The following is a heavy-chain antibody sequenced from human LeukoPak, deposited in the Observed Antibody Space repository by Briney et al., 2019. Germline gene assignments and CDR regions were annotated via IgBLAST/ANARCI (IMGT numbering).Heavy chain of an antibody. V-gene: IGHV1-69*05. CDR1: GGTFSSYA. J-gene: IGHJ4*02. Sequence: GASVKVSCKASGGTFSSYAISWVRQAPGQGLEWMGRIIPIFGTANYAQKFQGRVTITTDESTSTAYMELSSLRSEDTAVYYCARVGYYDILTGYYKEGYFDYWGQGTLVTVSS. CDR2: IIPIFGTA. D-gene: IGHD3-9*01. CDR3: ARVGYYDILTGYYKEGYFDY.